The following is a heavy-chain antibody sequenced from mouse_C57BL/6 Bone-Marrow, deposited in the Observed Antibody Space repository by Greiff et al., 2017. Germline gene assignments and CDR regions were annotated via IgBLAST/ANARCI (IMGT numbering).Heavy chain of an antibody. J-gene: IGHJ4*01. CDR2: IDPANDNT. CDR3: ARGGWSYVMDY. V-gene: IGHV14-3*02. D-gene: IGHD2-3*01. Sequence: EVQVVESGAELVKPGASVKLSCTASGFKIKDTYVHWVKQRPEQGLEWIGEIDPANDNTKYDPKFQGRATITADTSSNTAYLQLSSLTSEDAAVYFCARGGWSYVMDYWGQGTSVTVSS. CDR1: GFKIKDTY.